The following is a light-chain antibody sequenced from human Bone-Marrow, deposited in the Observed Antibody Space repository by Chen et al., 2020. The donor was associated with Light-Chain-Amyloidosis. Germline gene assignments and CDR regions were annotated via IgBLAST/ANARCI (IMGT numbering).Light chain of an antibody. Sequence: SYVLTQPSSVSVAPGQTATIACGGNNIGSTSVHWYQQTPGQAPLLVVYDDSDRPSGIPDRLSGSNSGNRATLTNSRVEAGDEAEDYCQVWGRRSESPVFGGGTKLNVV. CDR2: DDS. CDR3: QVWGRRSESPV. V-gene: IGLV3-21*02. CDR1: NIGSTS. J-gene: IGLJ3*02.